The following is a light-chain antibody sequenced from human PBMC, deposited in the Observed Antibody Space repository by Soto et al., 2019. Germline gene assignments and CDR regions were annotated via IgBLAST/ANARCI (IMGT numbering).Light chain of an antibody. V-gene: IGKV1-5*03. J-gene: IGKJ2*01. CDR2: KAP. CDR1: QSISTW. CDR3: QQYNSFSRT. Sequence: DIQMTQSPSTLSASVGDRVAITCRASQSISTWLAWYQQKSGKAPKLLIYKAPTLESGVPSRFSGSGSGTEFTLTISSLQPDDFATYYCQQYNSFSRTFGQGTKLEIK.